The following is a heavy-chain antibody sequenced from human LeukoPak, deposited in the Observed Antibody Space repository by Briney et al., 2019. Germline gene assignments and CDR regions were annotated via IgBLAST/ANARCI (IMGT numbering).Heavy chain of an antibody. V-gene: IGHV3-43*01. D-gene: IGHD3-10*01. Sequence: PGGSLRLSCAASGFTFDDYTMHWVRQAPGEGLEWVSLISWDGGSTYYADPVKGRFTISRDNSKNSLYLRMNSLRTEDTALYYCAAQGVIFHYYYGMDVWGQGTTVTVSS. J-gene: IGHJ6*02. CDR2: ISWDGGST. CDR1: GFTFDDYT. CDR3: AAQGVIFHYYYGMDV.